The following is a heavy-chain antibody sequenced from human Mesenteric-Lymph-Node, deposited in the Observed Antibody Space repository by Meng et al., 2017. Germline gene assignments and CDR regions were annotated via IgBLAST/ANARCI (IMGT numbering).Heavy chain of an antibody. CDR2: IIPIFGTA. J-gene: IGHJ3*02. CDR3: ARDGPSSGGSMVYAFDI. D-gene: IGHD6-19*01. Sequence: SVKVSCKASGGTFSSYAISWVRQAPGQGLEWMGGIIPIFGTANYAQKFQGRVTITADESTSTAYMELSSLRSEDTAVYYCARDGPSSGGSMVYAFDIWGQGTMVTVSS. V-gene: IGHV1-69*13. CDR1: GGTFSSYA.